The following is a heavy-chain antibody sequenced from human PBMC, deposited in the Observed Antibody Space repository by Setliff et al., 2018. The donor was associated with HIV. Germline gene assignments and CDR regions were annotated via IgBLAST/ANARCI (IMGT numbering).Heavy chain of an antibody. Sequence: PSETLSLTCTVSGGSMSPYYWSWIRQPPGKGLEWIGYIFSSGSTNYNPSLKSRVTISVDTSKNQFSLRLSSVTAADTAMYYCARHVGISIGGTRGDLDCWGQGTLVTV. D-gene: IGHD6-13*01. V-gene: IGHV4-4*09. CDR3: ARHVGISIGGTRGDLDC. J-gene: IGHJ4*02. CDR2: IFSSGST. CDR1: GGSMSPYY.